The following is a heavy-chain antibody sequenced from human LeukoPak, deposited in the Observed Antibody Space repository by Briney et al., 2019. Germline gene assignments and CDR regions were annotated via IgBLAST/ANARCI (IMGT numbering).Heavy chain of an antibody. D-gene: IGHD2-15*01. CDR1: GFSLSTSGMC. J-gene: IGHJ3*02. V-gene: IGHV2-70*11. CDR3: ARMMEPVLGYCSGGSCFHDAFDI. Sequence: SGPALVKPTQTLTLTCTFSGFSLSTSGMCVSWIRQPPGKALEWLARIDWDDDKYYSTSLKTRLTISKDTSKNQVVLTMTNMDPVDTATYYCARMMEPVLGYCSGGSCFHDAFDIWGQGTMVTVSS. CDR2: IDWDDDK.